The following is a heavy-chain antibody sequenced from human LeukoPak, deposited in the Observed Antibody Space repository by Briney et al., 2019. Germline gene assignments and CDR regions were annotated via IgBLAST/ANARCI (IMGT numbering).Heavy chain of an antibody. CDR3: ARGIMWPPGDWFDP. D-gene: IGHD2-21*01. CDR1: GFTFSSYG. V-gene: IGHV3-33*01. Sequence: GGSLRLSCAASGFTFSSYGMHGVRQAPGKGVEWVAVIWYDGSNKYYADSVKGRFTISRDNSKNTLYLHMNSLRAEDTAVYYCARGIMWPPGDWFDPWGQGTLVTVSS. CDR2: IWYDGSNK. J-gene: IGHJ5*02.